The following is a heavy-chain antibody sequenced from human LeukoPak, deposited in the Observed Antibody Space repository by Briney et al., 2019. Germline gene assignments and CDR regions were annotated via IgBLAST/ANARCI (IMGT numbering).Heavy chain of an antibody. V-gene: IGHV4-34*01. CDR2: INHSGST. D-gene: IGHD4-17*01. Sequence: SETLSLTCAVYGGSFSGYYWSWIRQPPGKGLEWIGEINHSGSTNYNPSLKSRVTISVDTSKNQFSLKLSSVTAADTAVYYCARPTTVTTHYFQHWGQGTLVTVSS. CDR3: ARPTTVTTHYFQH. CDR1: GGSFSGYY. J-gene: IGHJ1*01.